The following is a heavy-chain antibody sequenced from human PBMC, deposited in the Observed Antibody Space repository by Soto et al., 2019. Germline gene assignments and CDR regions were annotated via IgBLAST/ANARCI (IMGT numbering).Heavy chain of an antibody. Sequence: PGGSLRLSCAASGFTFSSYAMSWVRQAPGKGLEWVSAISGSGGSTYYADSVKGRFTISRDNSKNTLYLQMNSLRAEDTAVYYCAKADHGDSTPWVYYYYGMDVWGQGTTVTVSS. D-gene: IGHD4-17*01. CDR1: GFTFSSYA. J-gene: IGHJ6*02. V-gene: IGHV3-23*01. CDR3: AKADHGDSTPWVYYYYGMDV. CDR2: ISGSGGST.